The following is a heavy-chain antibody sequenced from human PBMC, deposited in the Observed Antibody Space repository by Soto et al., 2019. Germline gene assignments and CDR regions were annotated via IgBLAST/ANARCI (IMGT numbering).Heavy chain of an antibody. Sequence: GGSLRLSCAASGFTFSTYALSWVRQAPGKGLEWVSAISANGQGIYYADSVRGRFTISRDNSKNTIFLHMDSLRAEDTAVYYCAKDRNFPRDQFHYWGQGTLVTVSS. V-gene: IGHV3-23*01. J-gene: IGHJ4*02. D-gene: IGHD2-2*01. CDR3: AKDRNFPRDQFHY. CDR1: GFTFSTYA. CDR2: ISANGQGI.